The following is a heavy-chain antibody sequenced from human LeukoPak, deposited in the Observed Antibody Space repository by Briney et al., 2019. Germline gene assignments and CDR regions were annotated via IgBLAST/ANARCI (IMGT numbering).Heavy chain of an antibody. CDR2: IKQDGSEK. CDR1: GFTFSSYW. D-gene: IGHD3-10*01. Sequence: PGGALRLSCASSGFTFSSYWMSWGRQAPGKGLEGVANIKQDGSEKYYLESVKRRFTISRDNAKNSLYLQMNSLRAEDTAVYYCASSPYGEWHAWGQGTLVTVSS. CDR3: ASSPYGEWHA. J-gene: IGHJ5*02. V-gene: IGHV3-7*03.